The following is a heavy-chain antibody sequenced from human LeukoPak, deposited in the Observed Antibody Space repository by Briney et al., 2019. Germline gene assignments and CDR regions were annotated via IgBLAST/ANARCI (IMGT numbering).Heavy chain of an antibody. Sequence: SGPALVKPTRTLTLTFTFSGFSLNTSGMRVSWIRQPPGKALEWLARIDWDDDKFYSTSLKTRLTISKDTSKNQVVLTMTDMDPVDTATYYCARTRATMRGFDYWGQGTLVTVSS. CDR1: GFSLNTSGMR. CDR3: ARTRATMRGFDY. J-gene: IGHJ4*02. V-gene: IGHV2-70*04. D-gene: IGHD5-12*01. CDR2: IDWDDDK.